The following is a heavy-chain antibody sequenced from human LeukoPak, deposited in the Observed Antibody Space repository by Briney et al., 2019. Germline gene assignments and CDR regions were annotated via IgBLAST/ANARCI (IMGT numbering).Heavy chain of an antibody. CDR3: ARDRHDFWSGFNWFDP. CDR2: IYTSGST. CDR1: GGSISSGSYY. V-gene: IGHV4-61*02. Sequence: PSETLSLTCTVSGGSISSGSYYWSWIRQPAGKGLEWIGRIYTSGSTNYNPSLKSQVTISVDTSKNQFSLKLSSVTAADTAVYYCARDRHDFWSGFNWFDPWGQGTLVTVSS. J-gene: IGHJ5*02. D-gene: IGHD3-3*01.